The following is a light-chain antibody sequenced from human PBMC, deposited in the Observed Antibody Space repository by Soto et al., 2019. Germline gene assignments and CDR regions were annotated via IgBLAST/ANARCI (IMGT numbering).Light chain of an antibody. CDR3: SSYTSSSTFV. J-gene: IGLJ1*01. V-gene: IGLV2-14*01. CDR1: SSDVGGYNY. CDR2: EVS. Sequence: QSVLTQPASVSGSPGQSITISCTGTSSDVGGYNYVSWSQQHPGKAPQLMIYEVSNRPSGVSNRFSGSKSGNTASLTISGLQAEDEADYYRSSYTSSSTFVFGTGTKVTVL.